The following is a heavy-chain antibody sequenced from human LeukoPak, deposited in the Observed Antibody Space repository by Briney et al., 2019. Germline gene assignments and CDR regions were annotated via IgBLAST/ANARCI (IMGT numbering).Heavy chain of an antibody. CDR1: GYTFTGYY. CDR3: AREAGGTSYFDY. Sequence: ASVKVSCKASGYTFTGYYMHWVRQAPGQGLEWMGRINPNSGGTNYAQKFQGRVTMTRDTSISTAYMELSRLRSDDTAVYYCAREAGGTSYFDYWGQGTLVTVSS. J-gene: IGHJ4*02. D-gene: IGHD3-16*01. V-gene: IGHV1-2*06. CDR2: INPNSGGT.